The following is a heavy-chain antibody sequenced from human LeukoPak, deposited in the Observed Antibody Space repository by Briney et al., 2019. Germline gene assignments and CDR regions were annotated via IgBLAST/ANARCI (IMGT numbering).Heavy chain of an antibody. D-gene: IGHD4-17*01. Sequence: SVKVSCTASGGTFSSYAISWVRQAPGQGLEWMGGIIPIFGTANYAQKFQGRVTITADESTSTAYMELSSLRSEDTAVYYCARDREYGDYGIYYYGMDVWGQGTTVTVSS. V-gene: IGHV1-69*13. J-gene: IGHJ6*02. CDR2: IIPIFGTA. CDR1: GGTFSSYA. CDR3: ARDREYGDYGIYYYGMDV.